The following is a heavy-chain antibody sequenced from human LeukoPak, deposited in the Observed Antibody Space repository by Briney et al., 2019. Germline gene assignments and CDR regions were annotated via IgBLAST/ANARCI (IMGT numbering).Heavy chain of an antibody. J-gene: IGHJ4*02. CDR2: ISSSGSIK. V-gene: IGHV3-21*04. CDR3: AGDGHAYGHGSPHY. CDR1: GFTFSSYA. D-gene: IGHD3-10*01. Sequence: GGSLRLSCAASGFTFSSYAMSWVRQAPGKGLEWVSAISSSGSIKYYADSVKGGFTISRDNAKKSYFQMKSIRAEETAVYYCAGDGHAYGHGSPHYWGQGTLVTVSS.